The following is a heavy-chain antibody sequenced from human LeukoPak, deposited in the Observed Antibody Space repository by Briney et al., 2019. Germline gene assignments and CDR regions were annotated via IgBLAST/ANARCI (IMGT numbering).Heavy chain of an antibody. CDR2: IHYSGST. D-gene: IGHD5-24*01. J-gene: IGHJ3*02. CDR3: ARDLLEGYTKRAFAI. CDR1: GGSISSHY. Sequence: SETLSLTCTVSGGSISSHYWNWIRQTPGKGLEWIGYIHYSGSTNYNPSLNSQVTMSLDTSKNQFSLTLSSVTAADTAVYYCARDLLEGYTKRAFAIWGQGTMVTVSS. V-gene: IGHV4-59*11.